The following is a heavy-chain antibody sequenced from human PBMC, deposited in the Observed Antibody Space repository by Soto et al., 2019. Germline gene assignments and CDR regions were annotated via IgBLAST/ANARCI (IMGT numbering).Heavy chain of an antibody. V-gene: IGHV3-7*01. J-gene: IGHJ6*03. CDR3: ARDRGPLSSSFPTLYCYYYYYMDV. Sequence: GGSLRLSCAASGFTFSSYWMSWVRQAPGKGLEWVANIKQDGSEKYYVDSVKGRFTIAKDNANNSLYQEMNSLRADDTAVYYCARDRGPLSSSFPTLYCYYYYYMDVWGKGTTVTVSS. CDR2: IKQDGSEK. CDR1: GFTFSSYW. D-gene: IGHD6-6*01.